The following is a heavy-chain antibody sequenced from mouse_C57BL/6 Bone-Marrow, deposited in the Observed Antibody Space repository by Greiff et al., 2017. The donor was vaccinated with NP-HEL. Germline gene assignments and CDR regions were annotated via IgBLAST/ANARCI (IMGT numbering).Heavy chain of an antibody. V-gene: IGHV1-64*01. CDR1: GYTFTSYW. D-gene: IGHD1-1*01. Sequence: QVQLQQPGAELVKPGASVKLSCKASGYTFTSYWMHWVKQRPGQGLEWIGMIHPNSGSTNYNEKFKSKATLTVDKSSSTAYMQLSSLTSEDSAVYFCARDYYGRAWFAYWGQGTLVTVS. CDR3: ARDYYGRAWFAY. J-gene: IGHJ3*01. CDR2: IHPNSGST.